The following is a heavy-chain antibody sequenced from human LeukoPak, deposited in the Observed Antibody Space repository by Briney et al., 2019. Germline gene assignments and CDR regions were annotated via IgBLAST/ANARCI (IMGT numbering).Heavy chain of an antibody. V-gene: IGHV4-39*01. J-gene: IGHJ1*01. CDR3: ARHSSSWYRYFQH. CDR2: IYYSGST. D-gene: IGHD6-13*01. CDR1: GGSISSSSYY. Sequence: PSETLSLTCTVSGGSISSSSYYWGWIRQPPGTGLEWIGSIYYSGSTYYNPSLKSRVTISVDTSKNQFSLKLSSVTAADTAVYYCARHSSSWYRYFQHWGQGTLVTVSS.